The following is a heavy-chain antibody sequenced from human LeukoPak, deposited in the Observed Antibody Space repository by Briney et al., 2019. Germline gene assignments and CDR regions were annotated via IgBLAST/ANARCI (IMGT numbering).Heavy chain of an antibody. Sequence: PGGSLRLSCAASGFTVSSNYMSWVRQAPGEGLEWVSVIYSGGSTYYADSVKGRFTISRDNSKNTLYLQMNSLRAEDTAVYYCARVLRYCSGGSCYGDYYYYYMDVWGKGTTVTISS. V-gene: IGHV3-66*01. CDR1: GFTVSSNY. CDR2: IYSGGST. D-gene: IGHD2-15*01. J-gene: IGHJ6*03. CDR3: ARVLRYCSGGSCYGDYYYYYMDV.